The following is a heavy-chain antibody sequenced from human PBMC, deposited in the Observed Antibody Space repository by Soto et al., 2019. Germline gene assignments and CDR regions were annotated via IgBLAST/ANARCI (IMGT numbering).Heavy chain of an antibody. CDR2: ISYDGSNK. D-gene: IGHD3-9*01. CDR1: GFTFSSYA. Sequence: QVQLVESGGGVVQPGRSLRLSCAASGFTFSSYAMHWVRQAPGKGLEWVAVISYDGSNKYYADSVKGRFTISRDNSKNTLYLQMNSLRAEDTAVYYCARDPPLRYPYRGYYGMDVWGQGTTVTVSS. J-gene: IGHJ6*02. CDR3: ARDPPLRYPYRGYYGMDV. V-gene: IGHV3-30-3*01.